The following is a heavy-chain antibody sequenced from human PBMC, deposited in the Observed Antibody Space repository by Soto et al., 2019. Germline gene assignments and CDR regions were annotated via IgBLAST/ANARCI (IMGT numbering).Heavy chain of an antibody. D-gene: IGHD3-22*01. V-gene: IGHV1-18*01. Sequence: ASVKVSCKASGYTFTSYGISWVRQAPGQGLEWMGWISAYNGNTNHAQKLQGRVTMTTDTSTSTAYMELRSLRSDDTAVYYCARDADYYDSSGYYTAQYYFDYWGQGTLVTVSS. CDR3: ARDADYYDSSGYYTAQYYFDY. J-gene: IGHJ4*02. CDR2: ISAYNGNT. CDR1: GYTFTSYG.